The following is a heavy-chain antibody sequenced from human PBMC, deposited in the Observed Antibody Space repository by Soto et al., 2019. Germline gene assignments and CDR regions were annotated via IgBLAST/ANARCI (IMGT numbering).Heavy chain of an antibody. CDR2: IIPIFGTA. Sequence: QVQLVQSGAEVKKPGSSVKVSCKASGGTFSSYAISWVRQAPGQGLEWIGGIIPIFGTANYAQKFQGRVTITADEATSTAYMELSSLRSEDTAVYYCARESRYCSSGSCYFLPGIDYWGQGTLVTVSS. CDR3: ARESRYCSSGSCYFLPGIDY. D-gene: IGHD2-15*01. J-gene: IGHJ4*02. V-gene: IGHV1-69*12. CDR1: GGTFSSYA.